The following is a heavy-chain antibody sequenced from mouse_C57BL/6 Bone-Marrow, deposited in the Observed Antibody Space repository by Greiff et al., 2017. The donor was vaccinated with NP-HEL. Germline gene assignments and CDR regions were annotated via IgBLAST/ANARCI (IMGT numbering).Heavy chain of an antibody. CDR1: GFTFSSYA. D-gene: IGHD1-1*01. CDR3: AREIGYYGSSYDFDY. CDR2: ISAGGSYP. V-gene: IGHV5-4*01. Sequence: VQLVESGGGLVKPGGSLKLSCAASGFTFSSYAMSWVRQTPETRLEWVATISAGGSYPYYPDNVTGRFTISRDNAKNNLYLQMSHLKSEDTAMYYCAREIGYYGSSYDFDYWGQGTTLTVSS. J-gene: IGHJ2*01.